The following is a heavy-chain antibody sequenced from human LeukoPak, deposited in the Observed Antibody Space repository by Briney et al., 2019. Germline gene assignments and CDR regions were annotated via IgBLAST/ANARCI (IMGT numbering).Heavy chain of an antibody. CDR3: ARHESSGYYPHYYYYYGMDV. J-gene: IGHJ6*02. CDR2: IYPGDSDT. V-gene: IGHV5-51*01. CDR1: GYSFTSYW. D-gene: IGHD3-22*01. Sequence: GESLKISCKGSGYSFTSYWIGWVRQMPGKGLEWMGIIYPGDSDTRYSPSFQGQVTISADKSISTAYLQWSSPKASDTAMYYCARHESSGYYPHYYYYYGMDVWGQGTTVTVSS.